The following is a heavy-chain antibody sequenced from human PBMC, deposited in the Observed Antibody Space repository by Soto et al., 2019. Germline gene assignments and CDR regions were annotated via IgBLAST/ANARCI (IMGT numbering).Heavy chain of an antibody. D-gene: IGHD3-16*02. Sequence: QVQLQESGPGLVKPSQTLSLTCTVSGDSINSGVYYWSWIRQPPGKGLEWIGYIYYSGSTYYNPSLKSRITISVDTSKNQFSRKLSSVTAADTAVYYCAGTYYDNVWGSYRHDYWGQGTLVTVSS. CDR3: AGTYYDNVWGSYRHDY. V-gene: IGHV4-30-4*01. CDR2: IYYSGST. CDR1: GDSINSGVYY. J-gene: IGHJ4*02.